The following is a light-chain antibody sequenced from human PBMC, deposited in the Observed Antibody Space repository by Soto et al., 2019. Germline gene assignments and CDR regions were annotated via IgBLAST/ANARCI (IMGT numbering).Light chain of an antibody. CDR2: DVS. V-gene: IGLV2-11*01. CDR3: CSYVGRNTDV. CDR1: SSDVGGYNY. J-gene: IGLJ1*01. Sequence: QSALTQPRSASGSPGQSITISCTGTSSDVGGYNYVSWYQQHPAKAPKLIIFDVSKRPSGVPHRFSGSKSGNTASLTISGLRAEDEADYYCCSYVGRNTDVFGTGTKVTVL.